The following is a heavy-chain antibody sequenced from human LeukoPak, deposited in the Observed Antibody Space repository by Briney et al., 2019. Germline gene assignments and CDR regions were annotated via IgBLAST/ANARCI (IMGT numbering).Heavy chain of an antibody. CDR1: GASVSSYL. J-gene: IGHJ4*02. Sequence: SETLSLTCSVSGASVSSYLWSWIRQPPGKGLEWIGYIHNSGTTKYNPSLKGRVTMSMDTSKNQFSLKLISVASADTAVYYCARDPAGDYGYWGQGTLVTVSS. V-gene: IGHV4-59*02. CDR3: ARDPAGDYGY. CDR2: IHNSGTT. D-gene: IGHD4-17*01.